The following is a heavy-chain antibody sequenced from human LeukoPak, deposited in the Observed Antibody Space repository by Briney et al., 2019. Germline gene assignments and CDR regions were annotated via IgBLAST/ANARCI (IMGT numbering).Heavy chain of an antibody. CDR2: ISSDGSDK. Sequence: PGRSLRLSCAASGFTFSRFPKPWVRQAPGKGLEWVALISSDGSDKKYADSVKGRFTMSRDNSMNTLYLQMHSLRVEDTAVYYCARDYPADHWGQGTLVTVSS. CDR3: ARDYPADH. V-gene: IGHV3-30-3*01. CDR1: GFTFSRFP. J-gene: IGHJ4*02.